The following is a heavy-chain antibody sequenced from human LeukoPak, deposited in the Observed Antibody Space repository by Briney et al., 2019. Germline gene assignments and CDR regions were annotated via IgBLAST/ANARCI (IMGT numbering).Heavy chain of an antibody. J-gene: IGHJ4*02. D-gene: IGHD6-13*01. CDR3: ARHRSGIASALDS. CDR1: GYSISSGYY. CDR2: IYHSGST. V-gene: IGHV4-38-2*01. Sequence: PPETLSLTCAVSGYSISSGYYRSWIRQAPGRGLEWIGFIYHSGSTNYNPSLKSRITISVDTSKNQFSLKLSSVTAADTAVYFCARHRSGIASALDSWGQGTLVSVSS.